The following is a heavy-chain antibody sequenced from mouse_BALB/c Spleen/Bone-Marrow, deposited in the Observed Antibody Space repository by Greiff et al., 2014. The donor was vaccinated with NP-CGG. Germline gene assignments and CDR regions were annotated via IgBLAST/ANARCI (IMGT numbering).Heavy chain of an antibody. V-gene: IGHV14-3*02. CDR3: ARNYPFAY. CDR2: IDPAKGNT. CDR1: GFNIKDSY. D-gene: IGHD2-1*01. J-gene: IGHJ3*01. Sequence: VQLQQSGAELVKPGASVKLSCTASGFNIKDSYLHWVKQRPEQGLDWIGRIDPAKGNTNYDPKFQGKATITADTSSNTAYLQLSSLTSEVTAVYFCARNYPFAYWGQGTLVTVSA.